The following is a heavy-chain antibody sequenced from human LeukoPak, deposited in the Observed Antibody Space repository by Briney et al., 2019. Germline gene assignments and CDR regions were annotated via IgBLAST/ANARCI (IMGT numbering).Heavy chain of an antibody. CDR3: ARGNNWNYENWFDP. Sequence: PGGSLRLSCAASGFTFSDYYMSWIRQAPGKGPEWVSYISSSGSTIYYADSVKGRFTISRDNAKNSLYLQMNSLRAEDTAVYYCARGNNWNYENWFDPWGQGTLVTVSS. V-gene: IGHV3-11*04. J-gene: IGHJ5*02. CDR2: ISSSGSTI. CDR1: GFTFSDYY. D-gene: IGHD1-7*01.